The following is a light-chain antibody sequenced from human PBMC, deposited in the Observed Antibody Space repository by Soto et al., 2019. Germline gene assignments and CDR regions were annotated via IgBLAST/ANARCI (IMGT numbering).Light chain of an antibody. V-gene: IGKV1-5*01. CDR3: QQYNGYPRT. Sequence: DIQMTQSPATLSASVGDRVTITCRASQTISSWLAWYQQKPGKAPKVLIYDASSLGSGVPSRFSGSGSGTEFTLTISSLQPDDFATYYCQQYNGYPRTFGQGTKVDI. J-gene: IGKJ1*01. CDR2: DAS. CDR1: QTISSW.